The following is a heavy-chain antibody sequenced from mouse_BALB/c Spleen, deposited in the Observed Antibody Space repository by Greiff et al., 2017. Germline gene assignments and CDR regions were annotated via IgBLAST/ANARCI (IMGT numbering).Heavy chain of an antibody. Sequence: VQLQQSGAELVKPGASVKLSCKASGYNFTSYWINWVKLRPGQGLEWIGDIYPGSGSTNYNEKFKSKATLTVDTSSSTAYMQLSSLASEDSALYYCAKGITKDYWGQGTTLTVSS. CDR2: IYPGSGST. CDR1: GYNFTSYW. J-gene: IGHJ2*01. D-gene: IGHD1-1*01. V-gene: IGHV1-55*01. CDR3: AKGITKDY.